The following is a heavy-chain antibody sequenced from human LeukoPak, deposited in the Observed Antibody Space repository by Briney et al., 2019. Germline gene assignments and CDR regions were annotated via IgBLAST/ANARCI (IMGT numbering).Heavy chain of an antibody. D-gene: IGHD3-3*01. V-gene: IGHV4-34*01. Sequence: PSETLSLTCAVHGGSSSGCSWHWIRQSPGKGLEWIGEINRSGTTNYNESLKSRVTMSVDTSKIQFSLRLNSVTAADTAVYYCARMPKHITILGVVAITPVWGQGTLVSVSS. CDR3: ARMPKHITILGVVAITPV. CDR1: GGSSSGCS. CDR2: INRSGTT. J-gene: IGHJ4*02.